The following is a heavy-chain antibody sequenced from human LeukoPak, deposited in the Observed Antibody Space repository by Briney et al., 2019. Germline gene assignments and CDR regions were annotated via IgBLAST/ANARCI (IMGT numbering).Heavy chain of an antibody. D-gene: IGHD3-3*01. Sequence: GGSLRLSCAASGVTFSSSWMSWVRQAPGKGPEWVAHISEDGSQKYYVDSVKGRFTISTDNAKKSMYLQMNSVRAEDTAVYYSAREARISIFGVVFDPWGQGTPVTVSS. CDR1: GVTFSSSW. CDR2: ISEDGSQK. J-gene: IGHJ5*02. V-gene: IGHV3-7*03. CDR3: AREARISIFGVVFDP.